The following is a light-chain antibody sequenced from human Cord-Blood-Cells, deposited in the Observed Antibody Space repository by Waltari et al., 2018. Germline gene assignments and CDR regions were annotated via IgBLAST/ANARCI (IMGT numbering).Light chain of an antibody. CDR2: AAS. V-gene: IGKV1-8*01. CDR1: QGISSY. Sequence: AIRMTQSPSSFSASTGDSVTITCRGSQGISSYLAWYQQKPGKAPKLLIYAASTLQSGVTSRFSGSGSGTDFTLTISCLQSEDFATYYCQQYYSYPYTFGQGTKLEIK. J-gene: IGKJ2*01. CDR3: QQYYSYPYT.